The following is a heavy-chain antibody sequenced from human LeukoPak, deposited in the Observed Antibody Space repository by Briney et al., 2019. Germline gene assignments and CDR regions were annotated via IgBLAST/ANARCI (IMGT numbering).Heavy chain of an antibody. D-gene: IGHD5-24*01. Sequence: ASVTVSFTASGYTFTSYDINWVRQATGQGLEWMGWMNPNSGNTGYAQKFQGRVTMTRNTSISTAYMELNSLRSEDTAVYYCARGGRWLQHFDYWGQGTLVTVSS. CDR3: ARGGRWLQHFDY. CDR1: GYTFTSYD. J-gene: IGHJ4*02. V-gene: IGHV1-8*01. CDR2: MNPNSGNT.